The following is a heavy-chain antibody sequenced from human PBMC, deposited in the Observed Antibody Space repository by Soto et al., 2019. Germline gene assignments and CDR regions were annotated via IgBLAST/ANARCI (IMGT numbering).Heavy chain of an antibody. Sequence: QLQLQESGSGLVKPSQTLSLTCAVSGGSISSGGYSWSWIRQPPGKGLEWIGYIYHSGSTYYNPSIKGRVTISVDRSKNQSSLKLGSVTAADTAVYSRAAGGGLPRYSWGQGTLVTVSS. V-gene: IGHV4-30-2*01. CDR3: AAGGGLPRYS. CDR2: IYHSGST. CDR1: GGSISSGGYS. D-gene: IGHD5-12*01. J-gene: IGHJ4*02.